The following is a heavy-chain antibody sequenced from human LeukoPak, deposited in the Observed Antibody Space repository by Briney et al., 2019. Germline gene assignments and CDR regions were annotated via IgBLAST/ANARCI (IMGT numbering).Heavy chain of an antibody. Sequence: PGGSLRLSCAASGFTFSRYWMSWVRQAPGKGLEWVANIKQDGTEKYYGDSVKGRFTISRDNVKNSLYLQMNSLRAEDTAVYYCARGRLGELSPFDYWGQGTLVTVSS. CDR3: ARGRLGELSPFDY. CDR2: IKQDGTEK. CDR1: GFTFSRYW. V-gene: IGHV3-7*01. J-gene: IGHJ4*02. D-gene: IGHD3-16*02.